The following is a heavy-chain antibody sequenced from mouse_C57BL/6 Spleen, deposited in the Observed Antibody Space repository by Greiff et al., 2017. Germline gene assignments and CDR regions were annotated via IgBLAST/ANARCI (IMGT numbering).Heavy chain of an antibody. CDR2: IYPGSGST. Sequence: QVQLQQPGAELVKPGASVKMSCKASGYTFTSYWITWVKQRPGQGLEWIGDIYPGSGSTNYNEKFKSKATLTVDTSSSTAYMQLSSLTSEDSAVYYCARGSLDLYYGSSYWYFDVWGTGTTVTVSS. CDR3: ARGSLDLYYGSSYWYFDV. D-gene: IGHD1-1*01. V-gene: IGHV1-55*01. CDR1: GYTFTSYW. J-gene: IGHJ1*03.